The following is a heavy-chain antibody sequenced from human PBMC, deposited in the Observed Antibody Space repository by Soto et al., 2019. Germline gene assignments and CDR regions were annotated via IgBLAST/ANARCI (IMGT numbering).Heavy chain of an antibody. CDR1: GGLFSSYA. CDR2: IIPVFDTV. Sequence: SSVKVSCKDTGGLFSSYAVSWVRQAPGQGLEWMGGIIPVFDTVYYAQKFQGRVTITADESTNTAYMELSSLRSEDTAMYYCARAGSGYVWCHEVGGQ. D-gene: IGHD3-22*01. V-gene: IGHV1-69*13. J-gene: IGHJ3*01. CDR3: ARAGSGYVWCHEV.